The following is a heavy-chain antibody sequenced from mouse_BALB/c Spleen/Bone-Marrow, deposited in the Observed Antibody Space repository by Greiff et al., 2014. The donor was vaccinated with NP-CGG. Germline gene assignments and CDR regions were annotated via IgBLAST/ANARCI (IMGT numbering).Heavy chain of an antibody. CDR2: IDPSDSYT. Sequence: VKLQESGAELVKPGASVKMSCKASGYTFTSYWMHWVKQRPGQGLEWIGTIDPSDSYTSYKQKFKGKATLTVDTSSSTAYMQLSSLTSEDSAVYYCTRMWAYWGQGTLVTVSA. J-gene: IGHJ3*01. CDR3: TRMWAY. V-gene: IGHV1S127*01. CDR1: GYTFTSYW.